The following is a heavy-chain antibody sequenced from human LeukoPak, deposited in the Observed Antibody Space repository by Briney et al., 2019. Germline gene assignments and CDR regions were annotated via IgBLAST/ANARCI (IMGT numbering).Heavy chain of an antibody. D-gene: IGHD6-6*01. V-gene: IGHV3-23*01. Sequence: PGGSLRLSCAASGFTFSSNAMNWVRQAPGKGVEWVSGITGSGDSTYYADSVKGRFTISRDNSKNTVYLQMNSLRVEDTAVYHCGKERYGSSSVVDYWGHGTLVTVSS. J-gene: IGHJ4*01. CDR1: GFTFSSNA. CDR3: GKERYGSSSVVDY. CDR2: ITGSGDST.